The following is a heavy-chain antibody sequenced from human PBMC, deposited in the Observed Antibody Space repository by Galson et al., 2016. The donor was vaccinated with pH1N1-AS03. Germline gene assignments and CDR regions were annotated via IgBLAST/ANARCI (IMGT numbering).Heavy chain of an antibody. CDR1: GFTLRTYD. CDR3: TRYARGPSF. J-gene: IGHJ4*02. CDR2: ISESGSGT. Sequence: SLRLSCAASGFTLRTYDMSWIRQAPGRGLEYIGYISESGSGTVYRDSVKGRFTISRDNAKNSLYLQMNSLRAEDTAVYYCTRYARGPSFGGQGTLVTVSS. V-gene: IGHV3-11*04.